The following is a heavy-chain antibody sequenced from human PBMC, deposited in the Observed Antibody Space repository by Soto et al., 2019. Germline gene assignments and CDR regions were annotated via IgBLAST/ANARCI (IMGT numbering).Heavy chain of an antibody. D-gene: IGHD1-1*01. CDR2: SSSWDSII. CDR1: GFTFSSFE. Sequence: GGSLRLSCAASGFTFSSFEMNWVRQAPGKGLEWVSYSSSWDSIIYYADSVKGRFTISRDNAKNSLYLRMNSLRAEDTAVYYCARVGNPLDYWGQGTLVTVSS. J-gene: IGHJ4*02. CDR3: ARVGNPLDY. V-gene: IGHV3-48*03.